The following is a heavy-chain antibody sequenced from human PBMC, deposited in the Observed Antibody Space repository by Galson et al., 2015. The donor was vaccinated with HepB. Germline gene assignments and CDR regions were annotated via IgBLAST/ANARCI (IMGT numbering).Heavy chain of an antibody. Sequence: SLRLSCAASGFTFSSYAIHWVRQAPGKGLEWVAVISYDGSNEYYADSVKGRFTISRDNSKNTLYLQVNSLRPEDTAVYHCARDNGIYGSGFGVHYYGMDVWGQGTTVTVSS. CDR1: GFTFSSYA. CDR2: ISYDGSNE. J-gene: IGHJ6*02. V-gene: IGHV3-30*04. D-gene: IGHD3-10*01. CDR3: ARDNGIYGSGFGVHYYGMDV.